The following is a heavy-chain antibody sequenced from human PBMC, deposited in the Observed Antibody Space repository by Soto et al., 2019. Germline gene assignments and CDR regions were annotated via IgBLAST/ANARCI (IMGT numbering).Heavy chain of an antibody. J-gene: IGHJ3*02. CDR2: INPSGGST. Sequence: QVQLVQSGAEVKKPGASVKVSCKASGYTFTSYYMHWVRQAPGQGLEWMGIINPSGGSTSYAQKFQGRVTMTRDMSTSTVYMELSSLRSEDTAVYYCATRGERDAFDIWGQGTMVTVSS. V-gene: IGHV1-46*03. CDR1: GYTFTSYY. CDR3: ATRGERDAFDI.